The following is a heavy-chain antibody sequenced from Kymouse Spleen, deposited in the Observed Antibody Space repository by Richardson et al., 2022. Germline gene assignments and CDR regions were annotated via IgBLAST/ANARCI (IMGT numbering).Heavy chain of an antibody. J-gene: IGHJ3*02. D-gene: IGHD6-19*01. Sequence: EVQLVESGGGLVKPGGSLRLSCAASGFTFSNAWMSWVRQAPGKGLEWVGRIKSKTDGGTTDYAAPVKGRFTISRDDSKNTLYLQMNSLKTEDTAVYYCTTGVDSSGWYGAFDIWGQGTMVTVSS. CDR3: TTGVDSSGWYGAFDI. CDR1: GFTFSNAW. CDR2: IKSKTDGGTT. V-gene: IGHV3-15*01.